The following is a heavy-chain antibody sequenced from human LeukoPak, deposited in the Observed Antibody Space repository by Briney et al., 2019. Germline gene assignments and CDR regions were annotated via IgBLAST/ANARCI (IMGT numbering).Heavy chain of an antibody. Sequence: GGSLRLSCAASGFTFSNAWMSWVRQAPGKGLEWVGRIKSKTDGGTTDYAAPVKGRFTISRDDSKNTLYLQMNSLKTEDTAVYYCTTADTAGYYFDYWGQGTLVTVSS. CDR1: GFTFSNAW. D-gene: IGHD5-18*01. CDR3: TTADTAGYYFDY. J-gene: IGHJ4*02. V-gene: IGHV3-15*01. CDR2: IKSKTDGGTT.